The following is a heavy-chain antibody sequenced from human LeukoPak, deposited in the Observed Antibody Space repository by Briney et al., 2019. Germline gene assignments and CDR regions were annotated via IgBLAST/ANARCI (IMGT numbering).Heavy chain of an antibody. D-gene: IGHD1-26*01. J-gene: IGHJ4*02. CDR3: AKDRLGGSYPLG. Sequence: GGCLRFSCAASGFTFSSYSMSWVRQAPGKALEWVSAISGSGGSTYYADSVKGRFPISRDNSKNTLYLQMHSLRAEDKAVYYCAKDRLGGSYPLGWGQGTLVTVSS. CDR1: GFTFSSYS. V-gene: IGHV3-23*01. CDR2: ISGSGGST.